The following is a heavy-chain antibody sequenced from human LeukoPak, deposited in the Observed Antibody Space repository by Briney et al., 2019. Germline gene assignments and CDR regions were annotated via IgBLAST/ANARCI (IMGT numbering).Heavy chain of an antibody. D-gene: IGHD3-16*02. V-gene: IGHV4-61*08. CDR3: ARIYDYVRGSYRYPDY. Sequence: KASETLSLTCTVSGGSISSGDYYWSWIRQPPGKGLEWIGEINHSGSTNYSPSLKSRVTISVDTSKNQLSLKLSSVTAADTAVYYCARIYDYVRGSYRYPDYWGQGTLVTVSS. CDR1: GGSISSGDYY. CDR2: INHSGST. J-gene: IGHJ4*02.